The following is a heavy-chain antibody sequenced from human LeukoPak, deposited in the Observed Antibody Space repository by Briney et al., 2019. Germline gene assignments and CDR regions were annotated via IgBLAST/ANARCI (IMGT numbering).Heavy chain of an antibody. CDR2: VSFHGTDK. CDR3: ARAVPSRQAIDY. CDR1: GFTFSSYG. V-gene: IGHV3-30*19. J-gene: IGHJ4*02. Sequence: GGSLRLSCAASGFTFSSYGMHWVRQAPGKGLDWVAVVSFHGTDKFYADSVKGRFTISRDNSKNTLYLQMNSLIPEDTAVYYCARAVPSRQAIDYWGQGTLVTVSS.